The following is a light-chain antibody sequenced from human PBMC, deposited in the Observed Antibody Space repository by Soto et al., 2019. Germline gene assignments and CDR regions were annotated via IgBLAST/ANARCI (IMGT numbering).Light chain of an antibody. CDR1: TSNIGAGYD. Sequence: QSVLTQLPSVSGAPGQRVTISCTGSTSNIGAGYDVHWYQQLPGTAPKLLIYGNSNRPSGVPDRFSGSKSGTSASLAITGLQAEDEADYYCQSYDSSLSVYVVFGGGTKLTVL. CDR2: GNS. V-gene: IGLV1-40*01. J-gene: IGLJ2*01. CDR3: QSYDSSLSVYVV.